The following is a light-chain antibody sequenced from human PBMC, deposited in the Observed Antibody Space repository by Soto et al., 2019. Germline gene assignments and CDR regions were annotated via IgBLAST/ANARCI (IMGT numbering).Light chain of an antibody. J-gene: IGKJ4*01. CDR3: QQYSSSPPT. CDR2: GAS. V-gene: IGKV3-20*01. CDR1: QSLSSRY. Sequence: EIVLTQSPGTLSLSPGDRATLSCRASQSLSSRYLSWYRQKPGQAPRLLIYGASNRATGIPDRFSGSGSGTDFTLTISRLQPDDFAVSYCQQYSSSPPTFGGGTKVEIK.